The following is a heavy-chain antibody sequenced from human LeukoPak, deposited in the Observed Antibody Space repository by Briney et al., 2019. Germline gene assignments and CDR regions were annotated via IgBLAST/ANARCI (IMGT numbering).Heavy chain of an antibody. CDR1: GGTFSSYA. J-gene: IGHJ4*02. Sequence: ASVKVSCKASGGTFSSYAISWVRQAPGQGLEWMGGIIPIFGTADYAQKFQGRVTITTDESTSTAYMELSSLRSEDTAVYYCARDTGMTTVTLSDYWGQGTLVTVSS. CDR2: IIPIFGTA. D-gene: IGHD4-17*01. CDR3: ARDTGMTTVTLSDY. V-gene: IGHV1-69*05.